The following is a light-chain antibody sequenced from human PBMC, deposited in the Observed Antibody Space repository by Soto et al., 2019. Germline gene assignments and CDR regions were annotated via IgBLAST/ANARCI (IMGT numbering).Light chain of an antibody. J-gene: IGKJ4*01. CDR3: QQSNNWPPLT. CDR1: PSVTNF. Sequence: EIVLTQSPATLSLSPGERATLSCRASPSVTNFLAWYQQKPGQAPRLLIYGAFNRATGIPARFSGSGSGTDFSLTISSLQIEDFALYYCQQSNNWPPLTFGGGTKVDIK. V-gene: IGKV3-11*01. CDR2: GAF.